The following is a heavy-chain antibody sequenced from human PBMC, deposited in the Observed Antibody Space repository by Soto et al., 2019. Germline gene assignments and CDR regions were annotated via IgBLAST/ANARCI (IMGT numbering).Heavy chain of an antibody. CDR1: GGSISNYY. D-gene: IGHD6-19*01. J-gene: IGHJ4*02. V-gene: IGHV4-59*08. CDR2: IYNSGST. Sequence: QVQLQESGPGLLKPSESLSLTCTVSGGSISNYYWSWLRQPPGKGLEWIGCIYNSGSTNYNPSLKSRVTMSVDTSKNQFSLKFASVTAADTAVYYCTRHTTSGWYQIVYWGQGTLVTVSS. CDR3: TRHTTSGWYQIVY.